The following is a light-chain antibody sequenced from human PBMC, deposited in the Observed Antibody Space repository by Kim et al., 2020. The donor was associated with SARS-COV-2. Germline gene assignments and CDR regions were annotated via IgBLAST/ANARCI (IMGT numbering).Light chain of an antibody. CDR1: HGIISN. V-gene: IGKV1-9*01. CDR2: SAF. J-gene: IGKJ4*01. CDR3: QQHHSFPLT. Sequence: ASLGDTVTITCRASHGIISNLAWYQQRPREAPTLLIYSAFTLHSGVPARFSGSGASADFTLPITSLQPEDFATYHCQQHHSFPLTFGGGTKVDIK.